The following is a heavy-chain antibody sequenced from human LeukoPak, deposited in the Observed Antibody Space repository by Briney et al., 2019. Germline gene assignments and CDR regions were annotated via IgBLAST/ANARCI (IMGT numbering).Heavy chain of an antibody. D-gene: IGHD3-3*01. CDR2: ISGSGGST. CDR3: ARGPYDFWSGYYLVVDY. J-gene: IGHJ4*02. Sequence: PGGSLRLSCAASGFTFSSYAMSWVRQAPGKGLEWVSAISGSGGSTYYADSVKGRFTISRDNSKNTLYLQMNSLRAEDTAVYYCARGPYDFWSGYYLVVDYWGQGTLVTVSS. V-gene: IGHV3-23*01. CDR1: GFTFSSYA.